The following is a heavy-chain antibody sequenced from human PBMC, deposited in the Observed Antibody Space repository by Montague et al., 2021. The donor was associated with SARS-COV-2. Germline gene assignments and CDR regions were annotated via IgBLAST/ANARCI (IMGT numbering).Heavy chain of an antibody. V-gene: IGHV4-39*01. CDR1: GGSISSSSYH. J-gene: IGHJ4*02. CDR2: IYYSGST. D-gene: IGHD4-23*01. Sequence: SETLSLTCIVSGGSISSSSYHWGWIRQPPGKGLEWIGTIYYSGSTYYNPSLKSRVTISVDTSKNQFTLKLSSVTAADTAVYYCARLRYNVGNPGFPGLVDYWGQGALVTVSS. CDR3: ARLRYNVGNPGFPGLVDY.